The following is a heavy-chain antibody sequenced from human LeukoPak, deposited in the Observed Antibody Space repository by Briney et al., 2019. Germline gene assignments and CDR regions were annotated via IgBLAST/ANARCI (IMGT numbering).Heavy chain of an antibody. D-gene: IGHD5-12*01. V-gene: IGHV4-4*02. CDR2: IYHSGST. CDR3: ARVDIVATIFEVGYFDY. Sequence: PSGTLSLTCAVSGGSISSSNWWSWVRQPPGKGLEWIGEIYHSGSTNYNPSLKSRVTISVDKSKNQFSLKLSSVTAADTAVYYCARVDIVATIFEVGYFDYWGQGTLVTVSS. CDR1: GGSISSSNW. J-gene: IGHJ4*02.